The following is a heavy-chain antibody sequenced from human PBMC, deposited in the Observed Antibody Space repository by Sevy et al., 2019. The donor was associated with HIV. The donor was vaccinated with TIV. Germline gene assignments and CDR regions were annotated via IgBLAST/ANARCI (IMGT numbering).Heavy chain of an antibody. V-gene: IGHV3-23*01. CDR2: ISGSGGST. D-gene: IGHD3-22*01. CDR1: GFTFSSYA. CDR3: AKDLKPRGGYYYDSSGYWGGFDY. J-gene: IGHJ4*02. Sequence: GGSLRLSCAASGFTFSSYAMSWVRQAPGKGLEWVSAISGSGGSTYYADSVKGRFTISRDNSKNTLYLQMNSLRAEDTVVYYCAKDLKPRGGYYYDSSGYWGGFDYWGQGTLVTVSS.